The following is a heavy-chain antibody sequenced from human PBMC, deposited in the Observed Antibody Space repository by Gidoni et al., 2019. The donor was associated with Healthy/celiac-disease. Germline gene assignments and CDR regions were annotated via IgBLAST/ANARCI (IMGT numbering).Heavy chain of an antibody. CDR1: VRAIRSYY. CDR3: ARERDGTYAFDI. Sequence: QVQLQVSGPGLVTPSETLSLTRPVSVRAIRSYYWRWIRQPPGKGREWVGYSYYSGSTNYNPSLKSRVTISVDTSKNQLSLKLSSVTAADTAVYYGARERDGTYAFDIWGQGTMVTVSS. CDR2: SYYSGST. J-gene: IGHJ3*02. V-gene: IGHV4-59*01.